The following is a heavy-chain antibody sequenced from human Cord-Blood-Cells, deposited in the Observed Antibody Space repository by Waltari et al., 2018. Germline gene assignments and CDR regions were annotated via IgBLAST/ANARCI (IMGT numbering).Heavy chain of an antibody. V-gene: IGHV1-69*01. J-gene: IGHJ3*02. Sequence: QVQLVQSGAEVKKPGSSVKVSCKASGGTFSSYAISWVRQAPGQGLEWMGGVIPIFGTANYSQKFQGRGTITADESTSTAYMELSSLRSEDTAVYYCARDLSRGYDDAFDIWGQGTMVTVSS. CDR3: ARDLSRGYDDAFDI. CDR2: VIPIFGTA. D-gene: IGHD5-12*01. CDR1: GGTFSSYA.